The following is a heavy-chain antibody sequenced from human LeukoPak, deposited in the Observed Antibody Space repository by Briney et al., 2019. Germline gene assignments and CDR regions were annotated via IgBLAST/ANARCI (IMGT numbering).Heavy chain of an antibody. D-gene: IGHD2-2*01. CDR3: ARATSTGDYIDY. CDR2: IYYSGST. CDR1: GGSISSYY. V-gene: IGHV4-59*01. J-gene: IGHJ4*02. Sequence: PSETLSLTCTVSGGSISSYYWSWIRQPPGKGLEWIGYIYYSGSTNYNPSLKSRVTISVDTSKNQFSLKLSSVAAADTAVYYCARATSTGDYIDYWGQGILVTVSS.